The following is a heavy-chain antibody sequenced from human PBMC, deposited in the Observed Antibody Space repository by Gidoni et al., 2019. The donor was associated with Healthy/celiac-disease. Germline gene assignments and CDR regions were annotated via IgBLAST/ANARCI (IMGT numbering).Heavy chain of an antibody. J-gene: IGHJ4*02. Sequence: EVQLVESGGGLVQPGGSLRLSCAASGFTFSSYWLRWVRQAPGKGRECVANIKQDGSEKYYVDSVKGRFTISIDNAKNSRYLKMNSLRAEDTAVYYCARDSIQLWISDYWGQGTLVTVSS. V-gene: IGHV3-7*01. CDR1: GFTFSSYW. CDR3: ARDSIQLWISDY. D-gene: IGHD5-18*01. CDR2: IKQDGSEK.